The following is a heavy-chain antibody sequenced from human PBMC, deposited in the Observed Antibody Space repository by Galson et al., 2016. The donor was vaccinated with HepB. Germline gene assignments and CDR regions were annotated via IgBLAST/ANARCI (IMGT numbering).Heavy chain of an antibody. Sequence: TLSLTCTVSGGSISSGSYFCNWIRQPAGKGLEWIGSMFSSGNSNYNPSLKSRVTISLDTSKNQFFLKMLSVTAADTAVYYCAVWFGDVNDWGQGILVTVSS. V-gene: IGHV4-61*02. J-gene: IGHJ4*02. D-gene: IGHD3-10*01. CDR1: GGSISSGSYF. CDR2: MFSSGNS. CDR3: AVWFGDVND.